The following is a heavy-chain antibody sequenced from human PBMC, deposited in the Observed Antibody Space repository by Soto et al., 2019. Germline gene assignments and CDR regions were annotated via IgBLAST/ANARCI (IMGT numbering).Heavy chain of an antibody. Sequence: QVQLVESGGGVVQPGRSLRLSCAASGFTFSSYGMHWVRQAPGKGLEWVAVISYDGSNKYYADSVKGRFTISRDNSKNTLYLQMNSLRAEDTAVYLGVAGDAFDIWGQGTMVTVSS. CDR2: ISYDGSNK. J-gene: IGHJ3*02. V-gene: IGHV3-30*03. CDR1: GFTFSSYG. D-gene: IGHD6-19*01. CDR3: VAGDAFDI.